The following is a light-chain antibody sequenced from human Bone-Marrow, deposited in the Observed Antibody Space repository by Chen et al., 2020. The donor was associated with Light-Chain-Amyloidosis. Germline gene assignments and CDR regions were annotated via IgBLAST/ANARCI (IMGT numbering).Light chain of an antibody. CDR3: AAWDDSVSDRGV. CDR2: RNN. CDR1: SSNIATNY. Sequence: SVLTQPPSASGSPGQRATISCSGSSSNIATNYVYWYQQHPGTAPKLLIYRNNQRPSGVPDRFSGSKSGTSASLAISGLRSEDEADYYCAAWDDSVSDRGVFGGGTKLTVL. J-gene: IGLJ3*02. V-gene: IGLV1-47*01.